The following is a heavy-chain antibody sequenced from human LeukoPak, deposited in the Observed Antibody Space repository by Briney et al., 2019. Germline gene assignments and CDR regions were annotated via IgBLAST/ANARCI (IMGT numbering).Heavy chain of an antibody. CDR3: ARGSTMVRGVIYYYYYMDV. D-gene: IGHD3-10*01. Sequence: SETLSLTCAVSGGSISSGGYSWSWIRQPPGKGLEWIGYIYYSGSTYYNPSLKSRVTISVDTSKNQFSLKLSSVTAADTAVYYCARGSTMVRGVIYYYYYMDVWGKGTTVTVSS. V-gene: IGHV4-30-4*07. CDR2: IYYSGST. J-gene: IGHJ6*03. CDR1: GGSISSGGYS.